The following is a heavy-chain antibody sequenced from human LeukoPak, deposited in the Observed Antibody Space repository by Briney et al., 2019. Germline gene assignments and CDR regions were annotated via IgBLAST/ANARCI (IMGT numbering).Heavy chain of an antibody. CDR3: ARNGGPNYYYYYMDV. CDR2: ISISGTTI. V-gene: IGHV3-11*04. J-gene: IGHJ6*03. Sequence: GGSLRLSCAASGFSFSGYFMAWIRQAPGKGLEWLSYISISGTTIYYADSVKGRFTISRDNAKNSLYLQMNSLRAEDTAVYYCARNGGPNYYYYYMDVWGKGTTVTVSS. D-gene: IGHD7-27*01. CDR1: GFSFSGYF.